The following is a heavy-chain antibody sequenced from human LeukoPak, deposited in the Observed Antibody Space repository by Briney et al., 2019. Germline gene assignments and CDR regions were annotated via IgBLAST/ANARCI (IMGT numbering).Heavy chain of an antibody. D-gene: IGHD6-19*01. CDR2: ISPSSSAI. CDR1: GFTFSNYA. CDR3: ARQFSGWTTY. V-gene: IGHV3-48*02. Sequence: GGSLRLSCAASGFTFSNYALNWVRQAPGKGLEWVSSISPSSSAIYYADSVKGRFTISRDNAENSVYLQMNSLRDEDTAVYYCARQFSGWTTYWGQGTLVTVSS. J-gene: IGHJ4*02.